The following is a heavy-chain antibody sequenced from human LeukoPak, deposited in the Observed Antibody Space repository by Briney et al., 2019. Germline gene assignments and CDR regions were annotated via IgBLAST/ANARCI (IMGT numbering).Heavy chain of an antibody. D-gene: IGHD3-3*01. CDR2: IRYDGSNK. Sequence: GGSLRLSCAASGFTFSSYGMHWVRQAPGKGLEWVAFIRYDGSNKYYADSVKGRFTISRDNSKNTLYLQMNSLRAEDTAVYYCAKVSYDFWSGSHQSVEEGNYWGQGTLVTVSS. CDR3: AKVSYDFWSGSHQSVEEGNY. V-gene: IGHV3-30*02. J-gene: IGHJ4*02. CDR1: GFTFSSYG.